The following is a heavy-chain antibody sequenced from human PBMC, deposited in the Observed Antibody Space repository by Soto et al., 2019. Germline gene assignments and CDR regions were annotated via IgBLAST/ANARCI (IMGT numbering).Heavy chain of an antibody. Sequence: TSETLSLTCTVSGGSIRSGSSYWGWIRQPPGKGLEWIATVYYSGSTYYNPSLKSRVMISVDTSTNQFSLWLNSVAAADTAVYYCARHLDYYDSSSYFDFWGQGTLVTVSS. CDR1: GGSIRSGSSY. V-gene: IGHV4-39*01. CDR2: VYYSGST. J-gene: IGHJ4*02. CDR3: ARHLDYYDSSSYFDF. D-gene: IGHD3-22*01.